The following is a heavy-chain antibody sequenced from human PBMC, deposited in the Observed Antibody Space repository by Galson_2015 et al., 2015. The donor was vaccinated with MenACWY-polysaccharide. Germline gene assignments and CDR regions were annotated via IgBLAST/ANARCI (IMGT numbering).Heavy chain of an antibody. V-gene: IGHV3-23*01. D-gene: IGHD3-10*01. Sequence: SLRLSCAASGFTFSTYAMSWVRQAPGKGLEWVSAISAGGGSTYYADSVKGRFTISRDNSKNTLYLQMNSLRAEDTAVYYCAKDYGSGSYAFADYWGQGTLVTVSS. CDR2: ISAGGGST. CDR1: GFTFSTYA. CDR3: AKDYGSGSYAFADY. J-gene: IGHJ4*02.